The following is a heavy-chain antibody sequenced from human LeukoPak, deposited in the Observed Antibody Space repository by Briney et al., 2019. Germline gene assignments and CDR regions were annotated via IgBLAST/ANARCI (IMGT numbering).Heavy chain of an antibody. CDR1: GFTFDDYA. D-gene: IGHD2-2*01. CDR3: AKADCSSTSCDLDY. CDR2: ISWNSGSI. J-gene: IGHJ4*02. Sequence: GGSLRLSCAASGFTFDDYAMHWVRQAPGKGLKWVSGISWNSGSIGYADSVKGRFTISRDNAKNSLYLQMNSLRAEDTALYYCAKADCSSTSCDLDYWGQGTLVTVSS. V-gene: IGHV3-9*01.